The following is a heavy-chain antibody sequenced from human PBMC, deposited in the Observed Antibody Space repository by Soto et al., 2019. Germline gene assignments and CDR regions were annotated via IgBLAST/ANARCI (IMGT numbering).Heavy chain of an antibody. CDR2: IHYRGNT. CDR1: GGSVSSGAYY. V-gene: IGHV4-31*03. CDR3: AGVSATGTRWFGR. J-gene: IGHJ5*02. Sequence: PSETLSLACTVSGGSVSSGAYYWGSVRQNPGKGLEWIGYIHYRGNTYYNPSLMSRVTISIDTSQNQFSLMLSSVTAADTAVYLCAGVSATGTRWFGRWGQGPKGTVYS. D-gene: IGHD6-13*01.